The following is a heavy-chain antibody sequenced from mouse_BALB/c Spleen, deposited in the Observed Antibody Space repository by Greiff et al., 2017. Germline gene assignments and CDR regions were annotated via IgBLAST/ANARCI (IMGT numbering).Heavy chain of an antibody. J-gene: IGHJ4*01. CDR3: ARVYGNYYAMDY. CDR2: IDPANGNT. V-gene: IGHV14-3*02. Sequence: EVKLQESGAELVKPGASVKLSCTASGFNIKDTYMHWVKQRPEQGLEWIGRIDPANGNTKYDPKFQGKATITADTSSNTAYLQLSSLTSEDTAVYYCARVYGNYYAMDYWGQGTSVTVSS. CDR1: GFNIKDTY. D-gene: IGHD2-10*02.